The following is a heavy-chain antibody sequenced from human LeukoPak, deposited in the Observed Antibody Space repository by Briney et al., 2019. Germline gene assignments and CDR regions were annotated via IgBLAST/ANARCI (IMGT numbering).Heavy chain of an antibody. D-gene: IGHD3-22*01. CDR3: TRDFFDITGYYYDY. CDR2: VSGSGEKT. CDR1: GFTFSGYT. V-gene: IGHV3-23*01. Sequence: PGGSLRLSCAASGFTFSGYTMSWVRQAPGKGLEWVSAVSGSGEKTYYADSVKGRFTISRDNSKGTLYLQINNLGAEDSALYYCTRDFFDITGYYYDYWGQGTLVTVSS. J-gene: IGHJ4*02.